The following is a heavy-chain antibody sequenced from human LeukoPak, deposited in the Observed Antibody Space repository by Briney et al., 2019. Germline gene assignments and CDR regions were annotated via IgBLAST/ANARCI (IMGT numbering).Heavy chain of an antibody. CDR2: ISGSDGST. CDR1: GFTFSSYA. J-gene: IGHJ4*02. Sequence: PGGSLRLSCAASGFTFSSYAMIWVRQAPGKGLEWVSAISGSDGSTYFADSVKGRFTISRDNSKNTLYLQMNTLRAEDTAVYYCARGQPFTYCWGQGTLVTVSS. V-gene: IGHV3-23*01. D-gene: IGHD3-16*01. CDR3: ARGQPFTYC.